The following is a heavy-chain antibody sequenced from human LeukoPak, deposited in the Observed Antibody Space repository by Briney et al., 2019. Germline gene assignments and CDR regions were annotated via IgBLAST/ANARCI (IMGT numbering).Heavy chain of an antibody. CDR1: GFTFSTYS. J-gene: IGHJ4*02. CDR3: AIDKDWAFDY. V-gene: IGHV3-48*01. Sequence: SGGSLRLSCTAAGFTFSTYSMNWVRQAPGKGLEWVSHISRSSEIISNADSVKGRFTISRDNAKNSLYLQMNSLRAEDMAVYYCAIDKDWAFDYWGQGTLVPVSS. D-gene: IGHD3-9*01. CDR2: ISRSSEII.